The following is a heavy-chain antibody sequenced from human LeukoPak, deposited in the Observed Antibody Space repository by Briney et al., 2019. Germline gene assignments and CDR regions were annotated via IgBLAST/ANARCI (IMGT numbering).Heavy chain of an antibody. D-gene: IGHD2-8*01. CDR2: IWYDGSNK. V-gene: IGHV3-33*01. Sequence: GGSLRLSCAASGFTFTTYGMHWVRQAPGKGLEWVAIIWYDGSNKYYADSVKGRFTISRDYSKNTLYLQMNSLRAEDTAVYYCAAGEPYAYWGQGTLVTVSS. CDR1: GFTFTTYG. J-gene: IGHJ4*02. CDR3: AAGEPYAY.